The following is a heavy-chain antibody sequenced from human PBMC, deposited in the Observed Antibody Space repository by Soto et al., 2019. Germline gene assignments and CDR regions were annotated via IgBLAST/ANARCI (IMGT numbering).Heavy chain of an antibody. CDR2: VYYSGTT. CDR3: ARHTDDILTGNEALDI. D-gene: IGHD3-9*01. Sequence: SLGTPSLTCTVLGGSINNFYCRWVRQSPGKGLEWIGYVYYSGTTNYNPTLKSRITILVDTSENQFSLKLTSVTAADTAVYYCARHTDDILTGNEALDIWGQGTVVTVS. CDR1: GGSINNFY. V-gene: IGHV4-59*08. J-gene: IGHJ3*02.